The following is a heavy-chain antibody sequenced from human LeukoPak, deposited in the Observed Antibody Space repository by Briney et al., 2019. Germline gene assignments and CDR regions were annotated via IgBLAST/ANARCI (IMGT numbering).Heavy chain of an antibody. Sequence: TGGSLRLSCAASGFTFSSYSMNWVRQAPGKGLEWVSYISSSSSTIYYADSVKGRFTISRDNAKNSLYLQMNSLRAEDTAVYYCARSYRYCSGGSCYSTYYYMDVWGKGTTVTVSS. D-gene: IGHD2-15*01. J-gene: IGHJ6*03. V-gene: IGHV3-48*01. CDR3: ARSYRYCSGGSCYSTYYYMDV. CDR2: ISSSSSTI. CDR1: GFTFSSYS.